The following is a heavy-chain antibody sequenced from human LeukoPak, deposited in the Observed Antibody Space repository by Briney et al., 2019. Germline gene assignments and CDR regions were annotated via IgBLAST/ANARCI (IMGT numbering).Heavy chain of an antibody. D-gene: IGHD3-22*01. CDR1: GYSLKWGYY. CDR3: AREVVITDNPDY. Sequence: SETLSLTCAVSGYSLKWGYYWGWIRQPPGKGLEWIGNVYHFGSPHYNPSLRSRATISIDTSKNQFSLNLTSVTAADTAVYYCAREVVITDNPDYWGQGILVSVSS. J-gene: IGHJ4*02. V-gene: IGHV4-38-2*01. CDR2: VYHFGSP.